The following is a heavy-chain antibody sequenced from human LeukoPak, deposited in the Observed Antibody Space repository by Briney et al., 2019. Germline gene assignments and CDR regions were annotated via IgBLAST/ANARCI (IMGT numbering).Heavy chain of an antibody. CDR2: ISRSSSYI. CDR3: ARDPGYSYGHDY. V-gene: IGHV3-21*01. CDR1: GFTFSSYS. Sequence: GGSLRLSCAASGFTFSSYSMNWVRQAPGKGLEWVSSISRSSSYIYYADSVKGRFTISRDNAKNSLYLQMNSLRAEDTAVYYCARDPGYSYGHDYWGQGTLVTVSS. D-gene: IGHD5-18*01. J-gene: IGHJ4*02.